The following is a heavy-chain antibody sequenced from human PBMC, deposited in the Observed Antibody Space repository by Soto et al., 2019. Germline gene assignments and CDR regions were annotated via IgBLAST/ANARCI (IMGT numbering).Heavy chain of an antibody. CDR3: ARHYYDSSGYYINNWFDP. D-gene: IGHD3-22*01. Sequence: ASVKVSCKASGYTFTGYYMHWVRQAPGQGLEWMGWINPNSGGTNYAQKFQGRVTMTRDTSISTAYMELSRLRSDDTAVYYCARHYYDSSGYYINNWFDPWGQGTLVTVSS. V-gene: IGHV1-2*02. J-gene: IGHJ5*02. CDR1: GYTFTGYY. CDR2: INPNSGGT.